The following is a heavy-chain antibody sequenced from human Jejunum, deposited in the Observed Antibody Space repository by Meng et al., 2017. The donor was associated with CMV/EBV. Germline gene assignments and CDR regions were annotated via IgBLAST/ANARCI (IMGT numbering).Heavy chain of an antibody. CDR2: ISAYNGNT. Sequence: QVQCVQAGPEVKKPGASVTVSCKASGYIFMSYGSSWVRQAPGQGLEWVGWISAYNGNTNYVEKLQGRVTMTTDTSTSTAYMELTSLKSDDTAVYYCARVTHSGSPSQSSYWGQGTLVTVSS. J-gene: IGHJ4*02. D-gene: IGHD3-10*01. CDR1: GYIFMSYG. CDR3: ARVTHSGSPSQSSY. V-gene: IGHV1-18*01.